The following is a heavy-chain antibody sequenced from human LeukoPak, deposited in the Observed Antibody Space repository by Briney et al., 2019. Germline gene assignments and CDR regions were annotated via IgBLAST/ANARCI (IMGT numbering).Heavy chain of an antibody. CDR3: AKRGSAWSFDY. CDR2: VSYDGGNK. D-gene: IGHD6-19*01. V-gene: IGHV3-30-3*02. J-gene: IGHJ4*02. CDR1: GFAFSSYA. Sequence: GRSLRLSCAASGFAFSSYALHWVRQAPGKGLEWVAVVSYDGGNKYYADSVKGRFTISRDNSKNTLYLQMNSLRVEDTALYYCAKRGSAWSFDYWGRGTLVTVSS.